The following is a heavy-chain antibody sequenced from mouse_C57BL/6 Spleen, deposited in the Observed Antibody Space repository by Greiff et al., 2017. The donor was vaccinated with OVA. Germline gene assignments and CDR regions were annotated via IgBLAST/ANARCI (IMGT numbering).Heavy chain of an antibody. V-gene: IGHV1-82*01. Sequence: VQLQQSGPELVKPGASVKISCKASGYAFSSSWMNWVKQRPGKGLEWIGRIYPGDGDTNYNGKFKGKATLTADKSSSTAYMQLSSLTSEDSAVYFCARDYDGTRLDYWGQGTTLTVSS. J-gene: IGHJ2*01. D-gene: IGHD2-4*01. CDR1: GYAFSSSW. CDR3: ARDYDGTRLDY. CDR2: IYPGDGDT.